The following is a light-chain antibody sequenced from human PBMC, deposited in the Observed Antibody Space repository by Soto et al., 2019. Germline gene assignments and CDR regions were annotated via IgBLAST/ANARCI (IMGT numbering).Light chain of an antibody. V-gene: IGLV1-40*01. Sequence: QSVLTQPPSVSGAPGQRVTIACSNIGAAYDVHWYQQFPGTAPKLLIYNSNNRPSGVPDRFSGSKSGTSASLAITGLQAEDEAHYYCLSFDTIQSDYVFGTGTKLTVL. CDR2: NSN. CDR1: SNIGAAYD. J-gene: IGLJ1*01. CDR3: LSFDTIQSDYV.